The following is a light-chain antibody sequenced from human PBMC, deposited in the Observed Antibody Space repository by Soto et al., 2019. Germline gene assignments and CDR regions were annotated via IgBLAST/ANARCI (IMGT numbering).Light chain of an antibody. J-gene: IGLJ7*01. CDR2: AVT. Sequence: QSVLTQPASVSGSPGQPITISCAGTSSDIGSYNFVSWYRHLPGKAPKLMIYAVTKRPSGVSDRFSGSKSGNTASLTISGLQAEDEADYYCCSYATNSTYVFGSGTQLTVL. CDR3: CSYATNSTYV. CDR1: SSDIGSYNF. V-gene: IGLV2-23*02.